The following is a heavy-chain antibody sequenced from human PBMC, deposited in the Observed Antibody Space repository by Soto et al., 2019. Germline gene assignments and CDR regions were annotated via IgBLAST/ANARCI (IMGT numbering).Heavy chain of an antibody. CDR1: GFTFSSYS. CDR2: ISSSSYI. D-gene: IGHD2-2*01. CDR3: ARVGGGYQLLHAFHI. Sequence: PGGSLRLSCAASGFTFSSYSMNWVRQAPGKGLEWVSSISSSSYIYYADSVKGRFTISRDNAKNSLYLQMNSLRAEDTAVYYCARVGGGYQLLHAFHIWGQGTMVTVSS. V-gene: IGHV3-21*01. J-gene: IGHJ3*02.